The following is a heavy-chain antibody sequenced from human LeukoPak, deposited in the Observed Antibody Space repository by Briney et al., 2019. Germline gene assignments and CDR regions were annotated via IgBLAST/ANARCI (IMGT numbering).Heavy chain of an antibody. CDR2: IWYDGSNK. Sequence: TGGSLRLSCAASGFTFSSYGMHWVRQAPGKGLEWVAVIWYDGSNKYYADSVKGRFTISRDNSKNTLYLQMNSLRAEDTAVYYCAGDRGSGSYTLDYWGQGTLVTVSS. CDR3: AGDRGSGSYTLDY. D-gene: IGHD3-10*01. CDR1: GFTFSSYG. V-gene: IGHV3-33*01. J-gene: IGHJ4*02.